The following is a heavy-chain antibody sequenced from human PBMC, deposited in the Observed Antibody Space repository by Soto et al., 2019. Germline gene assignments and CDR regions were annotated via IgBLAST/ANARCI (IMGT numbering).Heavy chain of an antibody. V-gene: IGHV4-59*01. CDR3: AKDSGYNYGYFRWFDP. D-gene: IGHD5-18*01. J-gene: IGHJ5*02. CDR2: ISYSGST. Sequence: SETLSLTCTVSGGSISTYYWNWIRQPPGKGLEWIGYISYSGSTNYNPALKSRVTISVDTSKSQFSLKLSSVTAADTAVYYCAKDSGYNYGYFRWFDPWGQGTLVTVSS. CDR1: GGSISTYY.